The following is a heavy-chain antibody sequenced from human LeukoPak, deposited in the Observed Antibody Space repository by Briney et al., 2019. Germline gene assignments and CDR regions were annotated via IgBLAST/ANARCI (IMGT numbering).Heavy chain of an antibody. D-gene: IGHD2-2*02. CDR3: ARDPHCSSTSCYTAAFDI. Sequence: SETLSLTCTVSGGSISSYYWSWIRQPPGKGLEWIGYTYYSGSTNYNPSLKSRVTISVDTSKNQFSLKLSSVTAADTAVYYCARDPHCSSTSCYTAAFDIWGQGTMVTVSS. J-gene: IGHJ3*02. CDR2: TYYSGST. CDR1: GGSISSYY. V-gene: IGHV4-59*01.